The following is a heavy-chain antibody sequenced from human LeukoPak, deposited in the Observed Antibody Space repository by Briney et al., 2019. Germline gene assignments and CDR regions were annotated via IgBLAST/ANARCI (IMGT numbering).Heavy chain of an antibody. Sequence: QAGGSLRLSCAASGFTFSSYAMHWVRQAPGKGLEWVAVISYDGSNKYYADSVKGRFTISRDNSNNTLTLHMNSLRTEDTSIYFCAKGAWAADGPMGNNFASWGQGSLVTVSS. J-gene: IGHJ4*02. CDR3: AKGAWAADGPMGNNFAS. CDR1: GFTFSSYA. CDR2: ISYDGSNK. V-gene: IGHV3-30-3*01. D-gene: IGHD6-13*01.